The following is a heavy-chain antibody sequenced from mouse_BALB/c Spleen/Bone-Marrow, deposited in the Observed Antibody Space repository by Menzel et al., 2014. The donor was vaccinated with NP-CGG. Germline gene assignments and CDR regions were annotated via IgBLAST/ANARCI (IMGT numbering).Heavy chain of an antibody. D-gene: IGHD3-1*01. CDR3: VRDSSGYFDY. CDR1: GFTFSYYA. CDR2: ISSGGTYT. V-gene: IGHV5-9-4*01. Sequence: EVQGVESGGGLVKPGGSLKLSCAASGFTFSYYAMSWVRQSPEKRLEWVAEISSGGTYTYYQDTVTGRFTISRDNAKNTLYLEMSSLRSEDTAMYYCVRDSSGYFDYWGQGTTLTVSS. J-gene: IGHJ2*01.